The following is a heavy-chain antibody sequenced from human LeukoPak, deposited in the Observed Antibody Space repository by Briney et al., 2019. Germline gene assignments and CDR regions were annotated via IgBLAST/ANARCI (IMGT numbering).Heavy chain of an antibody. J-gene: IGHJ4*02. Sequence: PGGSLRLSCAASGFTVSSNYMSWARQAPGKGLEWVSVIYSGGSTYYADSVKGRFTISRDNSKNTLYLQMNSLRAEDTAVYYCARGDSSGYVVYWGQGTLVTVSS. CDR1: GFTVSSNY. CDR3: ARGDSSGYVVY. CDR2: IYSGGST. D-gene: IGHD3-22*01. V-gene: IGHV3-53*01.